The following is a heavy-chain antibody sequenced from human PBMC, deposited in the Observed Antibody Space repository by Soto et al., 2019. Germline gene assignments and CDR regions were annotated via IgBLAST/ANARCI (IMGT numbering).Heavy chain of an antibody. V-gene: IGHV4-59*01. CDR3: ARCIARGMDV. CDR2: IYYSGST. Sequence: QVQLQESGPGLVKPSETLSLTCTVSGGSISSYYWSWIRQPPGKGLEWIGYIYYSGSTNYNPSLKSRVTISVDTSKNQFSLKLSSVTAADTAVYYCARCIARGMDVWGQGTTVTVSS. D-gene: IGHD6-13*01. CDR1: GGSISSYY. J-gene: IGHJ6*02.